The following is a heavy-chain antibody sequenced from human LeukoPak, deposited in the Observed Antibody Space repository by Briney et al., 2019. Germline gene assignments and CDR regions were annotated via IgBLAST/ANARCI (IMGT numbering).Heavy chain of an antibody. CDR2: IYSGST. Sequence: GGSLRLSCAASGFTFSSYEMNWVRQAPGKGLEWVSFIYSGSTHYSDSVKGRFTISRDNSKNTLYLQMNSLRAEDTAVYYCARRAGAYSHPYDYWGQGTLVTVSS. J-gene: IGHJ4*02. CDR3: ARRAGAYSHPYDY. D-gene: IGHD4/OR15-4a*01. V-gene: IGHV3-53*01. CDR1: GFTFSSYE.